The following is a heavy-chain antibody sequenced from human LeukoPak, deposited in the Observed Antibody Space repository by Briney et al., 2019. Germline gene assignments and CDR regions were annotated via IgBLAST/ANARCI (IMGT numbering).Heavy chain of an antibody. CDR1: GYTFTSYD. V-gene: IGHV1-8*01. CDR3: ARGSIEYCSGGSCYSDDY. Sequence: GASVKVSCKASGYTFTSYDINWVRQATGQGLEWMGWMNPNSGNTGYAQKFQGRVTMTRNTSISTAYMELSSLRSEDTAVYYCARGSIEYCSGGSCYSDDYWGQGTLVTVSS. J-gene: IGHJ4*02. CDR2: MNPNSGNT. D-gene: IGHD2-15*01.